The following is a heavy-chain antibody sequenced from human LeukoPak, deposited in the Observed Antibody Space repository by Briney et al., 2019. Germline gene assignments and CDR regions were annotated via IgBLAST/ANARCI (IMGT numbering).Heavy chain of an antibody. Sequence: SETLSLTCTVSGVSISSYYWSWIRQPPGKGLEWIGYIYYSGSTNYNPSLKSRVTISVDTSKHQFSLKLSSVTTADTAVYYCAREIYDYVWGSYRSPRFDPWGQGTLVTVSS. CDR3: AREIYDYVWGSYRSPRFDP. V-gene: IGHV4-59*01. J-gene: IGHJ5*02. CDR2: IYYSGST. D-gene: IGHD3-16*02. CDR1: GVSISSYY.